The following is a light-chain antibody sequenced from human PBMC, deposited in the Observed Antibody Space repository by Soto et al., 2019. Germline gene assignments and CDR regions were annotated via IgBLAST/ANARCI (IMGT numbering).Light chain of an antibody. CDR3: QSYDSILSGVV. V-gene: IGLV1-40*01. J-gene: IGLJ2*01. Sequence: QSVLTQPPSVSGAPGQRVTISCTGSSSKIGAGYDVHWYQQLPGTAPKLLIYGNSNRPSGVPDRFSGSKSGTSASLAITGLQAEDEADYYCQSYDSILSGVVFGGGTKLTVL. CDR1: SSKIGAGYD. CDR2: GNS.